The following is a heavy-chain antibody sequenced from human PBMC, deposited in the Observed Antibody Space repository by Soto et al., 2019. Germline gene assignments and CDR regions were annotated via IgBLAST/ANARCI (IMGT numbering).Heavy chain of an antibody. CDR2: ISAYNGNT. Sequence: ASVKVSCKASGYTFTSYGISWVRQAPGQGLEWMGWISAYNGNTNYAQKLQGRVTMTTDTSTSTAYMELRSLRTDDTAVYYCAIDPVPYQLELHSNYFDYWGQGTLVTVSS. D-gene: IGHD1-7*01. V-gene: IGHV1-18*01. J-gene: IGHJ4*02. CDR3: AIDPVPYQLELHSNYFDY. CDR1: GYTFTSYG.